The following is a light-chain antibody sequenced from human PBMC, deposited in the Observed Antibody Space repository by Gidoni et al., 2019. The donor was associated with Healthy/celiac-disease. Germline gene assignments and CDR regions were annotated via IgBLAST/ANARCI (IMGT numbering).Light chain of an antibody. CDR1: QSISSW. V-gene: IGKV1-5*01. CDR3: QQYNSYSLYT. Sequence: DIQMTQSPSTLSASVGDRVTITCRASQSISSWLAWYQQKPGKAPKLLIYDASSLERGVPSMFSGSGSGTEFTLTISSLQPDDFATYYCQQYNSYSLYTFGQGTKLEIK. CDR2: DAS. J-gene: IGKJ2*01.